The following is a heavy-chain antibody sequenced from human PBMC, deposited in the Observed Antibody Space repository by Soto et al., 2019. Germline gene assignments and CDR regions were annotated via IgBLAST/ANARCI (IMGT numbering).Heavy chain of an antibody. V-gene: IGHV3-15*01. Sequence: EVQLVESGGGLVKPGGSLRLSCAASGFTVTNAWMSWVRQAPGKGLEWVGRIKGKTEGRTTDYAAPVRGRFTMSRDDSRNTLYLQMNSLKTEDTAVYYCTTVPSGWRAPGGWGQGTLVTVSS. D-gene: IGHD3-3*01. CDR3: TTVPSGWRAPGG. J-gene: IGHJ4*02. CDR1: GFTVTNAW. CDR2: IKGKTEGRTT.